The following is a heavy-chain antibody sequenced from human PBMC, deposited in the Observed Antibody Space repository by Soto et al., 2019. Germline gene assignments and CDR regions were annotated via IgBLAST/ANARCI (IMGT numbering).Heavy chain of an antibody. CDR3: VKANDQQLVEGGPFDM. CDR1: GFTFDDFA. CDR2: INWSGGSS. J-gene: IGHJ3*02. V-gene: IGHV3-9*01. D-gene: IGHD6-13*01. Sequence: GGSLRLSCAASGFTFDDFAMHWVRQAPGKGLEWVSGINWSGGSSGYSDSVKGRFTISRDNAKNSLSLQMNSLRIEDTALFYCVKANDQQLVEGGPFDMWGQGTMVTVSS.